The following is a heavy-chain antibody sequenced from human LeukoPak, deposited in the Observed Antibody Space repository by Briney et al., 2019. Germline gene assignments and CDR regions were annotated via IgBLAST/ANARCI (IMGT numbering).Heavy chain of an antibody. Sequence: SETLSLTCTVSGASISSSNYYWGWIRQPPGKGLEWIGSIYYSGSTYYNSSLKSRLTISIDTSKNQFSLKLSSVTAADTAVYYCARPVYCSGVSCQKRGRRGQATLASDSS. CDR2: IYYSGST. J-gene: IGHJ4*02. CDR3: ARPVYCSGVSCQKRGR. CDR1: GASISSSNYY. V-gene: IGHV4-39*01. D-gene: IGHD2-15*01.